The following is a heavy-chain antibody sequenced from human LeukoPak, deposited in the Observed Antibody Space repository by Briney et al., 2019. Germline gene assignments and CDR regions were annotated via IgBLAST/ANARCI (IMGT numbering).Heavy chain of an antibody. J-gene: IGHJ3*02. D-gene: IGHD3-3*01. CDR2: IYTSGST. Sequence: SETLSLTCTVSGGSISSYYWSWIRQPAGKGLEWIGRIYTSGSTNYNPSLKSRVTISVDTSKNQFSLKLSSVTAADTAVYYCARTLGTIFGVVLDAFDIWGQGTMVTVSS. CDR1: GGSISSYY. V-gene: IGHV4-4*07. CDR3: ARTLGTIFGVVLDAFDI.